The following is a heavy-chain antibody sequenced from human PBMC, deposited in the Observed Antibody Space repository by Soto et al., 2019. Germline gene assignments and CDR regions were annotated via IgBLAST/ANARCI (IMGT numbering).Heavy chain of an antibody. D-gene: IGHD5-12*01. CDR2: INPNSGGT. Sequence: QVQLVQSGAEVKKPGASVKVSCKASGYTFTGYYMHWVRQAPGQGLEWMGWINPNSGGTNYAQKVQGRVTMTRDTSISTAYMELSRLRSDDTAVYYCARDLDGYSGYDLFEDLHWFDPWGQGTLVTVSS. V-gene: IGHV1-2*02. CDR1: GYTFTGYY. CDR3: ARDLDGYSGYDLFEDLHWFDP. J-gene: IGHJ5*02.